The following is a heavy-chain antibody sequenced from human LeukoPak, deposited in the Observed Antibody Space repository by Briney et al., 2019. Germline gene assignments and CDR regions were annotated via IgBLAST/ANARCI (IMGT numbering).Heavy chain of an antibody. CDR2: IYHSGST. J-gene: IGHJ3*02. CDR3: ARDGRELLGDDAFDI. D-gene: IGHD1-26*01. Sequence: SQTLSLTCAVSGGSISSGGYSWSWIRQPPGKGLEWIGYIYHSGSTYYNPSLKSRVTISVDRSKNQFSLKLSSVTAADTAVYYCARDGRELLGDDAFDIWGQGTMVTVSS. V-gene: IGHV4-30-2*01. CDR1: GGSISSGGYS.